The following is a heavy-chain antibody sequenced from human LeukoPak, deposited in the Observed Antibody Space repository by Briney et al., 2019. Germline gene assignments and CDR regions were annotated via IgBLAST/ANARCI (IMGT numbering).Heavy chain of an antibody. CDR3: AKLAPERSVRYFDWLYYFDY. CDR1: GFTFSSYA. D-gene: IGHD3-9*01. CDR2: ISGSGGST. Sequence: GGSLRLSCAASGFTFSSYAMSWVRQAPGKGLEWVSAISGSGGSTYYADSAKGRFTISRDNSKNTLYLQMNSLRAEDTAVYYCAKLAPERSVRYFDWLYYFDYWGQGTLVTVSS. V-gene: IGHV3-23*01. J-gene: IGHJ4*02.